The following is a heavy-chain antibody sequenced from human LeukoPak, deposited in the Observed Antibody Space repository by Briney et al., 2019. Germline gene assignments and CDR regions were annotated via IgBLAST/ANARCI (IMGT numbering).Heavy chain of an antibody. D-gene: IGHD3-3*01. CDR2: VHLDGRT. V-gene: IGHV4-4*02. CDR3: AREGGFYRPLDY. CDR1: GGSVINTNW. J-gene: IGHJ4*02. Sequence: SETLSLTCGVSGGSVINTNWWTWVRQPPGKGLEWIGEVHLDGRTNYNPTLESRLTMSVDVSENQVSLKLTSVTAADTAVYYCAREGGFYRPLDYSGQGTLVTVSS.